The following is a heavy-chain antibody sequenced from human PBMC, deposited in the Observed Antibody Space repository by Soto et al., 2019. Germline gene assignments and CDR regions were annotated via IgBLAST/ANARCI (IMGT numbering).Heavy chain of an antibody. CDR3: APSSGWSDTIDY. Sequence: EVQLLESGGGLVQPGGSLRLSCAASGFTFSSYAMSWVRQAPGKGLEWVSAISGSGGSTYYADSVKGRFTISRDNSKNTLYLQMNSLRAEDTAVYYCAPSSGWSDTIDYWGQGTLVTVSS. CDR2: ISGSGGST. D-gene: IGHD6-19*01. J-gene: IGHJ4*02. CDR1: GFTFSSYA. V-gene: IGHV3-23*01.